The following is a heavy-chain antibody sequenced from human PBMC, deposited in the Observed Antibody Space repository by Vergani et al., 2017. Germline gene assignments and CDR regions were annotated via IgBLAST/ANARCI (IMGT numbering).Heavy chain of an antibody. J-gene: IGHJ3*01. Sequence: QVQLKQWGAGLLKPSETLSLTCAVYGGSFSGYQWSWIRQPPGKGLEWIGEISHSGTINYNPTLKSPFNVSIDTSRDHFSLKLRSVSAADTAVYFCARRAERWETLLRDDFDVWGQGTFVTVSP. CDR1: GGSFSGYQ. V-gene: IGHV4-34*02. CDR3: ARRAERWETLLRDDFDV. CDR2: ISHSGTI. D-gene: IGHD1-26*01.